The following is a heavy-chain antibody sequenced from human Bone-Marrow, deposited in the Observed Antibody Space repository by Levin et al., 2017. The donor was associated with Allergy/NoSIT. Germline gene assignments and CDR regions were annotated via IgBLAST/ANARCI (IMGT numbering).Heavy chain of an antibody. CDR3: ARGGIRFGWFDP. D-gene: IGHD3-16*01. Sequence: PSETLSLTCTVSGASITSGDYYWTWLRQPPGKGLEWIGYIYHRGSTYYNPSLRSRVTMTVDTSNNQFSLNLLSVTAADTAVYSCARGGIRFGWFDPWGQGTLVTVSS. V-gene: IGHV4-30-4*08. CDR1: GASITSGDYY. J-gene: IGHJ5*02. CDR2: IYHRGST.